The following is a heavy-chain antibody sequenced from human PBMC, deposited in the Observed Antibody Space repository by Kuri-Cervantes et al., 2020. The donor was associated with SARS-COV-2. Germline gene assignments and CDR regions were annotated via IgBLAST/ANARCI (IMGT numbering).Heavy chain of an antibody. J-gene: IGHJ4*02. CDR1: GFTFSSFS. V-gene: IGHV3-23*01. CDR2: ISGSGDNT. CDR3: APRDY. Sequence: GGSLRLSCAVSGFTFSSFSMNWVRQAPGKGLEWVSGISGSGDNTYYADSVKGRFTIPRDNSKKTLYLQMNSLRVEDTALYYCAPRDYWGQGILVTVSS.